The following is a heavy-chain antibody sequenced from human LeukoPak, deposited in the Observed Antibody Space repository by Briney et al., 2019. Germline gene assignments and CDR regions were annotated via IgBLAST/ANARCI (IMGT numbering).Heavy chain of an antibody. J-gene: IGHJ4*02. CDR1: GFTFTTYS. D-gene: IGHD2-15*01. V-gene: IGHV3-21*01. CDR2: ISSSSNYR. Sequence: PGGSLRLSCSASGFTFTTYSMNWVRQAPGKGLEWVSCISSSSNYRYYADSVKGRFTISRDNAKNSLYLQMNSLRAEDTAVYYCAKVSDKVAFDYWGQGTLVTVSS. CDR3: AKVSDKVAFDY.